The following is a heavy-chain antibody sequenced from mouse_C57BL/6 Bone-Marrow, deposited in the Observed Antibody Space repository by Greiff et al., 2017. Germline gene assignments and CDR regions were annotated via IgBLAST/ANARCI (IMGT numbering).Heavy chain of an antibody. V-gene: IGHV1-69*01. CDR2: IDPSDSYT. J-gene: IGHJ3*01. CDR3: ANQDKGVPAWFAY. CDR1: GYTFTSYW. Sequence: QVQLQQPGAELVMPGASVKLSCKASGYTFTSYWMHWVKQRPGQGLEWIGEIDPSDSYTNYNQKFKGKSTLTVDKSSSTAYMQLSSLTSEDSAVYYCANQDKGVPAWFAYWGQGTLVTVSA. D-gene: IGHD3-2*01.